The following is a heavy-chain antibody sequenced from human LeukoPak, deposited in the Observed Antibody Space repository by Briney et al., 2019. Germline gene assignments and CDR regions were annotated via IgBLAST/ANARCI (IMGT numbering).Heavy chain of an antibody. Sequence: GGSLRLSCAASGFTFHDFAMSWVRQAPGKGLEWVSGFNWNGDGTGYADSVEGRFTISRDNAKNSLYLQMNSLRVDDKALYYCSRLGGPDYYFYYYMDVWGKGTTVTVSS. J-gene: IGHJ6*03. V-gene: IGHV3-20*04. CDR3: SRLGGPDYYFYYYMDV. CDR1: GFTFHDFA. CDR2: FNWNGDGT. D-gene: IGHD1-26*01.